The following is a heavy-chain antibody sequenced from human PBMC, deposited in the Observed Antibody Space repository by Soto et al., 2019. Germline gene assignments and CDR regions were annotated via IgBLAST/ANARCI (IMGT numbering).Heavy chain of an antibody. D-gene: IGHD3-10*01. J-gene: IGHJ4*02. CDR2: IRRKVSSATT. CDR3: AREPGGITGVRGDVDY. Sequence: EVQLVESGGDLVQVGRSLRLSCIASGFNFGDYSMSWFRQAPGKGLGWVNFIRRKVSSATTEDAASVRGRFIISRDDSKSAVYMQMNSLKIEDTAVYYCAREPGGITGVRGDVDYWGQGTLVTVSS. V-gene: IGHV3-49*03. CDR1: GFNFGDYS.